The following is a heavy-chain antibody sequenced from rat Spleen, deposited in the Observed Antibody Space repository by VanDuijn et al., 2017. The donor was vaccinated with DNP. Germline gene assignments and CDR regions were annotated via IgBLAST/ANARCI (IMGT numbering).Heavy chain of an antibody. Sequence: QVQLKESGPGLVQPSQTLSLTCTVAGFSLIGYNVHWVRQPPGKALEWMGVIWNTGGTQYNSALKTRLSISKDTSKSQVLLKMNSLQTEDTAMYFCARFPPGYSSYRDWYFDFWGPGTMVTVSS. CDR3: ARFPPGYSSYRDWYFDF. J-gene: IGHJ1*01. V-gene: IGHV2-41*01. CDR1: GFSLIGYN. D-gene: IGHD1-2*01. CDR2: IWNTGGT.